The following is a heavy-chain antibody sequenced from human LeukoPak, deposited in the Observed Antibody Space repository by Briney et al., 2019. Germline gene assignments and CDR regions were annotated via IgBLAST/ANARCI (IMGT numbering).Heavy chain of an antibody. D-gene: IGHD3-3*01. CDR2: IYYSGST. Sequence: SETLSLTCTVSGGSISSGDYYWSWIRQPPGKGLEWIGYIYYSGSTYYNPSLKSRVTISVDSSKNQFSLKLSSVTAADTAVYYCARSRLITYYDYLWGQGTLVTVSS. CDR3: ARSRLITYYDYL. V-gene: IGHV4-30-4*08. J-gene: IGHJ5*02. CDR1: GGSISSGDYY.